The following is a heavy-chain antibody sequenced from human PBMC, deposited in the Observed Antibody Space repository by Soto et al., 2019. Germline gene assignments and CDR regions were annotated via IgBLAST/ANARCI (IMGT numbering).Heavy chain of an antibody. Sequence: SETLSLTGTVSGGSISSGGYYWSWIRQHPGKGLEWIGYIYYSGSTYYNPSLKSRVTISVDTSKNQFSLKLSSVTAADTAVYYCARLYSSSWYGRFDPWGQGTLVTVSS. J-gene: IGHJ5*02. V-gene: IGHV4-31*03. D-gene: IGHD6-13*01. CDR2: IYYSGST. CDR3: ARLYSSSWYGRFDP. CDR1: GGSISSGGYY.